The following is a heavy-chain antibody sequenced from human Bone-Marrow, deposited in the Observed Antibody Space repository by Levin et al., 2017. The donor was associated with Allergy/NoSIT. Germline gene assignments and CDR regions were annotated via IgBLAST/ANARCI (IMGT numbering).Heavy chain of an antibody. CDR2: IRSKANGGTA. V-gene: IGHV3-49*04. Sequence: QAGGSLRLSCTTSGFNFGDNAVSWVRQAPGKGLEWVGFIRSKANGGTAEYVASVKGRYTISRDDSKSTAYLQMNSLKTEDTAVYYCTRDHGDGWGRSSRQAYGWGQGTLVIVSS. CDR1: GFNFGDNA. J-gene: IGHJ4*02. CDR3: TRDHGDGWGRSSRQAYG. D-gene: IGHD2-8*02.